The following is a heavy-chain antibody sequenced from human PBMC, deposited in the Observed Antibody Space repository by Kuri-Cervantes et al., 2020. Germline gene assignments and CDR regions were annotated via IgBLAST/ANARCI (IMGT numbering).Heavy chain of an antibody. J-gene: IGHJ4*02. CDR2: IKQDGSEK. CDR3: ARDVARLHLAMNY. CDR1: GFTFSSYW. V-gene: IGHV3-7*01. D-gene: IGHD3-16*01. Sequence: GESLKISCAASGFTFSSYWMSWVRQAPGKGLEWVANIKQDGSEKYYVDSVKGRFTISRDNAKNSLYLQMNSLRAEDTAVYYCARDVARLHLAMNYWGQGTLVTVSS.